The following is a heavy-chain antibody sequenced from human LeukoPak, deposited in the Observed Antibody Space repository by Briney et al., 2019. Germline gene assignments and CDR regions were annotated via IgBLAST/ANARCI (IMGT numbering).Heavy chain of an antibody. D-gene: IGHD3-10*01. CDR2: INSDGSST. Sequence: PGGSLRLSCTASGFTFGDYAMSWVRQAPGKGLVWVSRINSDGSSTSYADSVKGRFAISRDNAKNTLYLQMNSLRAEDMAVYYCARDVYYGSGSYSNDAFDIWGQGTMVTVSP. J-gene: IGHJ3*02. V-gene: IGHV3-74*01. CDR3: ARDVYYGSGSYSNDAFDI. CDR1: GFTFGDYA.